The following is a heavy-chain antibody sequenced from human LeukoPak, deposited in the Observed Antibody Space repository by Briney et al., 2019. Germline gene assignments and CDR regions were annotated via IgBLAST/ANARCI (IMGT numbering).Heavy chain of an antibody. CDR3: ARLLEWLSPLDY. J-gene: IGHJ4*02. Sequence: PSETLSLTCTVSGGSISSNSYYWGWIRQPPEKGLEWIGSIYYSGSTYDNPALKSRVTISVDTSKNQFSLKLSSVPAADTSVYYCARLLEWLSPLDYWGQGTLVTVSS. D-gene: IGHD3-3*01. V-gene: IGHV4-39*01. CDR2: IYYSGST. CDR1: GGSISSNSYY.